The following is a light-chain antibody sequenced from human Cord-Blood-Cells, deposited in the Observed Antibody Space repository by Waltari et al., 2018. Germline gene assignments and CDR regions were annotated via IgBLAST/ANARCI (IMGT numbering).Light chain of an antibody. V-gene: IGLV1-44*01. J-gene: IGLJ1*01. CDR2: SNK. CDR1: SSNIGSNT. CDR3: AAWDDSLNGPYV. Sequence: QSVLTQPPSASGTPGQRVTISCSGRSSNIGSNTVNWYQQLPGTAPKLLIYSNKQRPSGVPDRFSGSRSGTSASLAISGLQSEDETDYYCAAWDDSLNGPYVFGTGTKVTVL.